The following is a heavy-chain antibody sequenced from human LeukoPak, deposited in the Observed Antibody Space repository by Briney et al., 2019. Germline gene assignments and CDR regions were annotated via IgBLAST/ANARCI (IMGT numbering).Heavy chain of an antibody. V-gene: IGHV4-31*03. J-gene: IGHJ4*02. CDR3: ARSSVPDY. CDR1: GGSINNGGYY. D-gene: IGHD3-10*01. CDR2: IYYSGSS. Sequence: SETLSLTCTVSGGSINNGGYYWSWIRQHPGKGLEWIGYIYYSGSSYYNPSLRSRVTISVDTSKNHFSLKLSSVTAADTAVYYCARSSVPDYWGQGTLVTVSS.